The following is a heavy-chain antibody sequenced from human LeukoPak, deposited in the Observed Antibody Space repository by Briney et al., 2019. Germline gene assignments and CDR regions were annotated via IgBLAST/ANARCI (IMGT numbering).Heavy chain of an antibody. Sequence: SESLSLTCTVSGGSISSSSYYWGWIRQPPGKGLEWIGSIYYSGSTYYNPSLKSRVTISVDTSKNQFSLKLSSVTAADTAVYYCARRRYYDSSGCFDYWGQGTLVTVSS. V-gene: IGHV4-39*01. CDR1: GGSISSSSYY. J-gene: IGHJ4*02. CDR2: IYYSGST. D-gene: IGHD3-22*01. CDR3: ARRRYYDSSGCFDY.